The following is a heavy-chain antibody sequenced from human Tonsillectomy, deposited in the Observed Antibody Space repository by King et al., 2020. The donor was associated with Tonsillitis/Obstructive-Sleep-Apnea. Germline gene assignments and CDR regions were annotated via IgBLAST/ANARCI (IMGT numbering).Heavy chain of an antibody. CDR1: GFTFSSYG. Sequence: QLVQSGGGVVQPGRSLRLSCAASGFTFSSYGIHWVRQAPGKGLEWVAVIWYDGSNKYYADSVKGRFTISRDNSKNTLYLQMNSLRAEDTSVYYCARDGFNAVDIGGQGTMVTVSS. V-gene: IGHV3-33*01. CDR2: IWYDGSNK. J-gene: IGHJ3*02. CDR3: ARDGFNAVDI.